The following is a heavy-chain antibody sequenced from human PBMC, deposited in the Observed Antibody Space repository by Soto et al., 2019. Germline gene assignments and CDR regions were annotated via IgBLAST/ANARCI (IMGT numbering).Heavy chain of an antibody. CDR2: IYYSGST. CDR1: GGSISSSSYY. D-gene: IGHD3-10*01. J-gene: IGHJ4*02. V-gene: IGHV4-39*01. CDR3: ARLSGSGSEDY. Sequence: QLQLQESGPGLVKPSETLSLTCTVSGGSISSSSYYWGWIRQPPGKGLEWIGSIYYSGSTYYNPSLKSRVTISVDTSKNQFSLKLSSVTAADTAVYYCARLSGSGSEDYWGQGTLVTVSS.